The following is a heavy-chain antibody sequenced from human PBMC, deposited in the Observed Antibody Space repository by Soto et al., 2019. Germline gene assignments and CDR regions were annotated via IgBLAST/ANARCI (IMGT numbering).Heavy chain of an antibody. CDR3: ARGDVVVVAATPVDY. Sequence: QVQLQESGPGLVKPSETLSLTCTVSGGSVSSGSYYWSWIRQPPGKGLEWIGYIYYTGSTNYIPSLKSRVPISLDTSKIQFSLKLSSVTAADTAVYYCARGDVVVVAATPVDYWGQGTLVTVSS. V-gene: IGHV4-61*01. D-gene: IGHD2-15*01. J-gene: IGHJ4*02. CDR1: GGSVSSGSYY. CDR2: IYYTGST.